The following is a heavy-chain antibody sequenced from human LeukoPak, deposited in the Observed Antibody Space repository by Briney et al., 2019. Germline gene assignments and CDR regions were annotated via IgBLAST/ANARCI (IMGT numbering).Heavy chain of an antibody. V-gene: IGHV4-4*07. Sequence: SETLSLTCSVSGGSISSYYWSWIRQPAGKGLEWIGRIYSSGSTNYNPSLKSRVTMSLDTSKNQFSLNLTTVTAADTAVYYCARTSARGAQFDYWGQGTLVTVSS. CDR1: GGSISSYY. CDR2: IYSSGST. J-gene: IGHJ4*02. D-gene: IGHD3-10*01. CDR3: ARTSARGAQFDY.